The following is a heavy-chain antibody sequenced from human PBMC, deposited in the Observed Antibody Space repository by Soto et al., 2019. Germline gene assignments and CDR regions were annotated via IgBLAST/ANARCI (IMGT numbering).Heavy chain of an antibody. CDR2: INSDGSST. J-gene: IGHJ6*02. CDR1: GFTFSSYW. V-gene: IGHV3-74*01. D-gene: IGHD2-15*01. Sequence: GGSLRLSCAASGFTFSSYWMHWVRQAPGKGLVWVSRINSDGSSTSYADSVKGRFTISRDNAKNTLYLQMNSLRAEDTAVYYCARAIGYCRGGSCFYYYGMDVWGHGITVTVSS. CDR3: ARAIGYCRGGSCFYYYGMDV.